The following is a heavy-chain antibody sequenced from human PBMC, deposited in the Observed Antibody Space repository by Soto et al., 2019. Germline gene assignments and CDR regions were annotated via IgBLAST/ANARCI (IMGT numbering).Heavy chain of an antibody. CDR3: TTDKGVLSHDY. CDR1: ELTFSGYA. J-gene: IGHJ4*02. Sequence: GGSLRLSCAASELTFSGYAMSWVRQAPGKGLEWVSSILASGTTDYAAAVKGRFTISRDDSKNTLNLQMNSLKSEDTAVYYCTTDKGVLSHDYWGQGTLVTVSS. D-gene: IGHD3-16*01. CDR2: ILASGTT. V-gene: IGHV3-15*01.